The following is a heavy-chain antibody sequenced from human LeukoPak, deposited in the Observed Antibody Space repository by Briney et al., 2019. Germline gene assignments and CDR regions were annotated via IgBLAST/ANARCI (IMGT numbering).Heavy chain of an antibody. J-gene: IGHJ6*04. D-gene: IGHD3-10*02. Sequence: GGSLRLSCATSGFTLSTYSMNWVRQAPGKGLEWVSSISSSGSSIFYADSLKGRFTMSRDNSKNSLYLQMNSLRVEDTAVYYCAELGITMIGGVWGKGTTVTISS. CDR3: AELGITMIGGV. V-gene: IGHV3-21*01. CDR1: GFTLSTYS. CDR2: ISSSGSSI.